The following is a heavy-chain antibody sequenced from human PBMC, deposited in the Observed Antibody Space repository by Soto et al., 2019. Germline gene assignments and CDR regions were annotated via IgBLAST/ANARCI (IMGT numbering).Heavy chain of an antibody. CDR3: ASGPDY. V-gene: IGHV4-30-2*01. J-gene: IGHJ4*02. CDR2: IYHSGST. CDR1: GGSISSGGYS. Sequence: QLQLQESGSGLVKPSQTLSLTCAVSGGSISSGGYSWSWIRQPPGKGLEWIGYIYHSGSTYYNPSLKRRVTISVDRSKTQFSLKRSSLTAADTAGYSCASGPDYWGQGTLVTVSS.